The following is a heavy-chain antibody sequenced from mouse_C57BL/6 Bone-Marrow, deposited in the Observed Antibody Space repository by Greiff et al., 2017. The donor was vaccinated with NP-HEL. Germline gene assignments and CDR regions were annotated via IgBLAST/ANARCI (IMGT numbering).Heavy chain of an antibody. CDR3: ARRHPVYSAWFAY. J-gene: IGHJ3*01. Sequence: VQLKESGPELVKPGASVKMSCKASGYTFTDYYMHWVKQSHGKSLEWIGYINPNNGGTSYNQKFKGKATLTVNKSSSTAYMALRSLTSEDSAVYYCARRHPVYSAWFAYWGQGTLVTVSA. CDR2: INPNNGGT. D-gene: IGHD1-1*01. V-gene: IGHV1-22*01. CDR1: GYTFTDYY.